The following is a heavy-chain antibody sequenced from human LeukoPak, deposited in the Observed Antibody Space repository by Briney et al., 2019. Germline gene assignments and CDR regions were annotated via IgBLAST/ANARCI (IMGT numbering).Heavy chain of an antibody. Sequence: SETLSLTCTVSGGSISSSSYYWGWIRQPPGKGLEWIGRIYTSGSTNYNPSLESRVTMSVDTSRNQFSLKLSSVTAADTAVYYCARGAYYYDSSGLGLGYWGQGTLVTVSS. J-gene: IGHJ4*02. D-gene: IGHD3-22*01. V-gene: IGHV4-61*05. CDR1: GGSISSSSYY. CDR2: IYTSGST. CDR3: ARGAYYYDSSGLGLGY.